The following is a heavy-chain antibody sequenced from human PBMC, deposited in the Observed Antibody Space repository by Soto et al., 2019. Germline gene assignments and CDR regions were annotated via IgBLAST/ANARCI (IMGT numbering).Heavy chain of an antibody. J-gene: IGHJ1*01. CDR2: IIPIFGTA. CDR1: RGTFSSYA. Sequence: QVQLVQSGAEVKKPGSTLKVSCKTSRGTFSSYAISWVRQAPGQGLEWMGGIIPIFGTANYAQKFQGRVTITADESTSPASMELSSLRSEDTAVSYCARDYYDSSGYYSEYFQHWGQGTLVTVSS. D-gene: IGHD3-22*01. V-gene: IGHV1-69*12. CDR3: ARDYYDSSGYYSEYFQH.